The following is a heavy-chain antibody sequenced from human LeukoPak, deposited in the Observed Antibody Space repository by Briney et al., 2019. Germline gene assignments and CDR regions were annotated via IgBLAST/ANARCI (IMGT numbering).Heavy chain of an antibody. CDR1: GFSFSTYG. V-gene: IGHV3-23*01. CDR2: IDGNGAKT. J-gene: IGHJ4*02. CDR3: AKDLHWGLDY. D-gene: IGHD3-16*01. Sequence: GGSLRLACVASGFSFSTYGMSWVRQAPGKGLEWLSAIDGNGAKTFYADSGKGRFTISRDNSANTLYLQMNSLRGEDTALYYCAKDLHWGLDYWGQGALVTVSS.